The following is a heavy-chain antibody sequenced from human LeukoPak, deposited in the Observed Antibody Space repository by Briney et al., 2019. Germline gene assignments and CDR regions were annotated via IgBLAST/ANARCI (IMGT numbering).Heavy chain of an antibody. CDR1: GYSISSGYY. D-gene: IGHD5-12*01. Sequence: PSETLSLTCNVSGYSISSGYYWGWIRQPPGKGLEWIGSIYHSGSTYYDPSLKSRVTISVDTSKNQFSLKLSSVTAADTAVYYCARKRGYSGYDREAAGFWFDPWGQGTLVTVSS. V-gene: IGHV4-38-2*02. CDR3: ARKRGYSGYDREAAGFWFDP. J-gene: IGHJ5*02. CDR2: IYHSGST.